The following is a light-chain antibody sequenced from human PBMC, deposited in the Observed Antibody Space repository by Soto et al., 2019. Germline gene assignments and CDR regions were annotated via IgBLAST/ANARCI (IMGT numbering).Light chain of an antibody. Sequence: DIQMTQSPSTLSASVGDRVTINCRASQSIGSWLAWYQQKPGKAPKVIIYDASTLESGVPSRFSGSDSGTEFTLTISSLQPDDSATYYCQQYNSFSRTFGQGTKVEIK. J-gene: IGKJ1*01. CDR3: QQYNSFSRT. CDR1: QSIGSW. V-gene: IGKV1-5*01. CDR2: DAS.